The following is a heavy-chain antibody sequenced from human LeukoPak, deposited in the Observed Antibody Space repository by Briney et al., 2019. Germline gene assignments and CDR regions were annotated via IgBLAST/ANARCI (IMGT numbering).Heavy chain of an antibody. V-gene: IGHV3-48*02. CDR3: ARAPTPYFTYYMDV. Sequence: PGGALRLSCAASGFSFSGFGMTWVRQAPGKGLEWISYIGSSGSACVNIYYAVSVKGQFTVSRDNAKDSLFLQMNSLQDADTAVYYCARAPTPYFTYYMDVWGKGTTVTVSS. CDR1: GFSFSGFG. D-gene: IGHD2-21*01. J-gene: IGHJ6*03. CDR2: IGSSGSACVNI.